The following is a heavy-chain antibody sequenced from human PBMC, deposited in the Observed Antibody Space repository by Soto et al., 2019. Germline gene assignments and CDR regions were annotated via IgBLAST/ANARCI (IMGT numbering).Heavy chain of an antibody. D-gene: IGHD6-19*01. Sequence: GGSLRLSCTASGFTFGDYAMSWFRQAPGKGLEWVGFIRSKAYGGTTEYAASVKGRFTISRDDSKSIAYLQMNSLKTEDTAVYYCTRERRQWLDYYGMDVWGQGTTVTVSS. CDR2: IRSKAYGGTT. CDR1: GFTFGDYA. J-gene: IGHJ6*02. V-gene: IGHV3-49*03. CDR3: TRERRQWLDYYGMDV.